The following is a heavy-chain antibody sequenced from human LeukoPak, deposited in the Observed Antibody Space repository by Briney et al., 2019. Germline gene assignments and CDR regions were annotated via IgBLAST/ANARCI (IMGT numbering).Heavy chain of an antibody. J-gene: IGHJ4*02. Sequence: PSETLPLTCTVSGGSISNTNYYWGWIRQPPGKGLDWIGSIYYTGSTYYNPSLKSRVTISVDTSKNQFSLKLSSVTAADTAVYYCARNRAFGELRLDYWGQGTLVTVSS. V-gene: IGHV4-39*01. D-gene: IGHD3-10*01. CDR2: IYYTGST. CDR3: ARNRAFGELRLDY. CDR1: GGSISNTNYY.